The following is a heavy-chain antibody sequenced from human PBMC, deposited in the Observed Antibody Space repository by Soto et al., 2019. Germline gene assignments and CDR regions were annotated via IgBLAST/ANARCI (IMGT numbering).Heavy chain of an antibody. D-gene: IGHD6-19*01. J-gene: IGHJ4*02. CDR3: ARDFRGSYSSGWYFDY. Sequence: PSDTLSLTCTVSGGSISSGGDYWSWIRQHPGKGLEWIGYIYYSGSTYYNPSLKSRATISVDTSKDQFSLKLSSVTAADTAVYYCARDFRGSYSSGWYFDYWGQGTLVTVSS. V-gene: IGHV4-31*03. CDR1: GGSISSGGDY. CDR2: IYYSGST.